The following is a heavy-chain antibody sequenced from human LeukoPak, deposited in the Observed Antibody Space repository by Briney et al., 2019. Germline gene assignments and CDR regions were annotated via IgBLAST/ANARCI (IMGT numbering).Heavy chain of an antibody. CDR3: ARDLIVGATRIGAFDY. Sequence: SETLSLTCTVSGGSISSYYWSWTRQPPGKGLEWIGYIYYSGSTNYNPSLKSRVTISVDTSKNQFSLKLSSVTAADTAVYYCARDLIVGATRIGAFDYWGQGTLVTVSS. D-gene: IGHD1-26*01. CDR2: IYYSGST. J-gene: IGHJ4*02. V-gene: IGHV4-59*01. CDR1: GGSISSYY.